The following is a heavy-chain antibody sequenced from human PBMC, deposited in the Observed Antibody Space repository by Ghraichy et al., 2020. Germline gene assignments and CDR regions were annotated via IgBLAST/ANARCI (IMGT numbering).Heavy chain of an antibody. CDR3: ATGVQAIRSTPFDN. J-gene: IGHJ4*02. D-gene: IGHD2-2*01. Sequence: SETLSLTCSVSGGSIRNGAYYWTWIRQHPGKGLEWIGYIYYTGITYYTPSLKSRATISLDTSRNHFSLDLTSVTAADTAVYYCATGVQAIRSTPFDNWGQGVLVTVSS. CDR1: GGSIRNGAYY. V-gene: IGHV4-31*03. CDR2: IYYTGIT.